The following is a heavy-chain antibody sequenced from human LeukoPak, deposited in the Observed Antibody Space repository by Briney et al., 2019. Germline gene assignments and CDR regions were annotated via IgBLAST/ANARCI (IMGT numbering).Heavy chain of an antibody. CDR3: AKRIQSAMAMGY. V-gene: IGHV3-23*01. Sequence: GGSLRLSCAASGFTFSNYALSWVRQAPGKGLEWVSDINGSGGSTYYADSVKGRFTISRDNSKNTMYLQMNSLRAEDTAVYYCAKRIQSAMAMGYWGQGTLVTVCS. CDR1: GFTFSNYA. CDR2: INGSGGST. D-gene: IGHD5-18*01. J-gene: IGHJ4*02.